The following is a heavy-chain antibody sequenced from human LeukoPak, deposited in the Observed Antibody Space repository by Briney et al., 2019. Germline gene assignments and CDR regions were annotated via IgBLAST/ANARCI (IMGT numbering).Heavy chain of an antibody. J-gene: IGHJ4*02. V-gene: IGHV1-18*01. CDR1: GYTFSTYG. CDR3: ARDHLDIVPTIYSF. D-gene: IGHD5-12*01. Sequence: ASVKVSCKASGYTFSTYGITWVRQAHGQGLEWLGWISPHNGNTNYAQKFQGRVTLTTDTSANTAYLELRSLRSDDTALYYCARDHLDIVPTIYSFWGQGILVTVSS. CDR2: ISPHNGNT.